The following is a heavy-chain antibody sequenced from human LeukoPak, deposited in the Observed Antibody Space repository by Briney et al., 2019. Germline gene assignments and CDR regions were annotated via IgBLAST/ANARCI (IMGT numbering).Heavy chain of an antibody. Sequence: PGGSLRLSCAASGFSFSSYSMNWVRQAPGKGLEWVSYISTSSSTIYYADSVRGRFTISRDNAKNSLYLQMNSLRVEDTADYFCARVSAMGDFDCWGQGTLVTVSP. CDR1: GFSFSSYS. CDR2: ISTSSSTI. V-gene: IGHV3-48*01. CDR3: ARVSAMGDFDC. J-gene: IGHJ4*02. D-gene: IGHD1-26*01.